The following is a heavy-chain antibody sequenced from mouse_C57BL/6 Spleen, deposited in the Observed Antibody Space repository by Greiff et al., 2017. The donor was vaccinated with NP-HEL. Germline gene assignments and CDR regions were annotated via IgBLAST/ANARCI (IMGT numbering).Heavy chain of an antibody. J-gene: IGHJ3*01. Sequence: VQLQQSDAELVKPGASVKISCKVSGYTFTDHTIHWMKQRPEQGLEWIGYIYPRDGSTKYNEKFKGKATLTADKSSSTAYMQLNSLTSEDSAVYFWARKPDYGSRRAWFAYWGQGTLVTVSA. D-gene: IGHD1-1*01. CDR1: GYTFTDHT. CDR3: ARKPDYGSRRAWFAY. V-gene: IGHV1-78*01. CDR2: IYPRDGST.